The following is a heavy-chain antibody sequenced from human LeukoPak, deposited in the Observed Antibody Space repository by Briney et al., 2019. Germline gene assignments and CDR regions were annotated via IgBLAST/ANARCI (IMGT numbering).Heavy chain of an antibody. D-gene: IGHD5-12*01. CDR2: IIPIFGTA. Sequence: SVKVSCKASGGTFSSYAISWVRQAPGQGLEWRGGIIPIFGTADYAQKFQGRVTITADESTTTAYMELSSLTSEATAVYYCARAFGGHDEWYYFDYWGQGTLVTVSS. V-gene: IGHV1-69*13. CDR1: GGTFSSYA. CDR3: ARAFGGHDEWYYFDY. J-gene: IGHJ4*02.